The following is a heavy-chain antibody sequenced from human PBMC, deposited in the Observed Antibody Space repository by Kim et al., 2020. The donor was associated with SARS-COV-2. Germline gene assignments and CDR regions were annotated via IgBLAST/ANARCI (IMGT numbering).Heavy chain of an antibody. CDR3: ARDGAGQNFDH. D-gene: IGHD6-19*01. V-gene: IGHV1-46*04. Sequence: STNFGRKVRGRLTTSRDTSTSTVYMVINSLESEDTALYFCARDGAGQNFDHWGQGTLVTVSS. CDR2: ST. J-gene: IGHJ4*02.